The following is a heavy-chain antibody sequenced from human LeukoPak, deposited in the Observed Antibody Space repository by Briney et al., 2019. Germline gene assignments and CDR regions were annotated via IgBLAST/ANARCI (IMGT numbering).Heavy chain of an antibody. D-gene: IGHD3-10*01. CDR3: ARQSGAGSYYYYYHYMDV. CDR1: GGSISTYY. J-gene: IGHJ6*03. V-gene: IGHV4-59*01. Sequence: PSETLSLTCTVSGGSISTYYWSWVRQSPGKGLEWIGHIDYSGSTNYNPSLESRVAMSVDTSKKQFSLKLSSVTAADTAVYYCARQSGAGSYYYYYHYMDVWGKGTTVTISS. CDR2: IDYSGST.